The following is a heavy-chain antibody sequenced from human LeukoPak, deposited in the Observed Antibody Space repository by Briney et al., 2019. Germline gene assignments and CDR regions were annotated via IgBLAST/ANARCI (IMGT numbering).Heavy chain of an antibody. CDR2: IKSKTDGGTT. CDR3: TTDPRGYGAFDI. CDR1: GFTFSSYW. Sequence: KPGGSLRLSCAASGFTFSSYWMSWVRQAPGKGLEWVGRIKSKTDGGTTDYAAPVKGRFTISRDDSKNTLYLQMNSLKTEDTAVYYCTTDPRGYGAFDIWGQGTMVTVSS. J-gene: IGHJ3*02. V-gene: IGHV3-15*01. D-gene: IGHD5-18*01.